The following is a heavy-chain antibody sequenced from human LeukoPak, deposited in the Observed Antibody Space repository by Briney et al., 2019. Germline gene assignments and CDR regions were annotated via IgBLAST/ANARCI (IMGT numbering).Heavy chain of an antibody. CDR1: GFTFSSYS. V-gene: IGHV3-21*01. CDR3: ARVVVTKAFDI. D-gene: IGHD2-21*01. CDR2: ISSSSSYI. Sequence: GGSLRLSCAASGFTFSSYSMNWVRQAPGKGLEWVSSISSSSSYIYYADSVRGRFTISGDNAKNSLYLQMNSLRAEDTAVYYCARVVVTKAFDIWGQGTMVTVSS. J-gene: IGHJ3*02.